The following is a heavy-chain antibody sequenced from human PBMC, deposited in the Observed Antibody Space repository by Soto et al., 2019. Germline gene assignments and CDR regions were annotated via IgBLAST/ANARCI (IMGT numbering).Heavy chain of an antibody. CDR2: INPSGGST. D-gene: IGHD4-17*01. CDR3: ARTVTTGDAFDI. CDR1: GYTFTSYY. J-gene: IGHJ3*02. Sequence: ASVKVSSKASGYTFTSYYMHWVRQAPGQGLEWMGIINPSGGSTSYAQKFQGRVTMTRDTSTSTVYMELSSLRSEDTAVYYCARTVTTGDAFDIWGQGTMVTVSS. V-gene: IGHV1-46*03.